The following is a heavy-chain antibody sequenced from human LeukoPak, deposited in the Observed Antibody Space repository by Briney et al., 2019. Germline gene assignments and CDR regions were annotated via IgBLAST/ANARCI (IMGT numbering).Heavy chain of an antibody. Sequence: SQTLSLTCTVSGGSISSGGYYWSWIRQPPGKGLEWIGYIYHSGSTYYNPSLKSRVTISVDTSKNQFSLKLSSVTAADTAVYYCARDEDRGYSYGPDYWGQGTLVTVSS. CDR1: GGSISSGGYY. D-gene: IGHD5-18*01. J-gene: IGHJ4*02. V-gene: IGHV4-30-2*01. CDR2: IYHSGST. CDR3: ARDEDRGYSYGPDY.